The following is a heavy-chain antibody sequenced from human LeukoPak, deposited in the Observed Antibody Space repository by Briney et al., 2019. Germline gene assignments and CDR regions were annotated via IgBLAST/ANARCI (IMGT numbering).Heavy chain of an antibody. CDR3: ARDVSL. D-gene: IGHD3-10*01. Sequence: GGSLRLSCAASGFTVSSNYMNWVRQAPGKGLEWVSLIYSDGSTYYADSVKGRFTISRDNSKNTLYLQMNSLRVEDTGVHYCARDVSLWGQGTLVTVSS. CDR2: IYSDGST. V-gene: IGHV3-66*01. J-gene: IGHJ4*02. CDR1: GFTVSSNY.